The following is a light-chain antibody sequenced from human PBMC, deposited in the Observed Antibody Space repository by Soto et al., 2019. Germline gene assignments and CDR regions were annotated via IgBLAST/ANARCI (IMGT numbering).Light chain of an antibody. V-gene: IGKV1-27*01. J-gene: IGKJ1*01. CDR1: QGISNY. CDR3: QKYDSAPWT. CDR2: AAS. Sequence: DIQMTQSPSSLSASVRDRVAITCRASQGISNYLAWYQQKPGKVPKLLIYAASTLQSGVPYRFSGSGSGTDFTLTISSLQPEDVATYYCQKYDSAPWTFGQGTKVEIK.